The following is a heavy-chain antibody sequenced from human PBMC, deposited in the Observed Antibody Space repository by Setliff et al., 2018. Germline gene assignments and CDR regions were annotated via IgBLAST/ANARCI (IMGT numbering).Heavy chain of an antibody. CDR3: ARGPPDFVVVPAAAKFDY. Sequence: VASVKVSCKASGYTFTGYYFHWVRQAPGQGLEWMGWINPNNGDTKSAQKFQGRLTMTRDTSISTAYMELRSLRSDDTAVYYCARGPPDFVVVPAAAKFDYWGPGTLVTVS. J-gene: IGHJ4*02. CDR1: GYTFTGYY. CDR2: INPNNGDT. D-gene: IGHD2-2*01. V-gene: IGHV1-2*02.